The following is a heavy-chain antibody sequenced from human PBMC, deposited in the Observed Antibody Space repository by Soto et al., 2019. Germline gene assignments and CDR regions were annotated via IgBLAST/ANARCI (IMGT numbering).Heavy chain of an antibody. V-gene: IGHV1-3*01. D-gene: IGHD1-20*01. Sequence: ASVKVSCKASGCTFTSYAMHWVRQAPGQRLEWMGWINAGNGNTKYSQKFQGRVTITRDTSASTAYMELSSLRSEDTAVYYCARDRVTGTQDYYYGMDVWGQGTTVTSP. CDR3: ARDRVTGTQDYYYGMDV. CDR1: GCTFTSYA. CDR2: INAGNGNT. J-gene: IGHJ6*02.